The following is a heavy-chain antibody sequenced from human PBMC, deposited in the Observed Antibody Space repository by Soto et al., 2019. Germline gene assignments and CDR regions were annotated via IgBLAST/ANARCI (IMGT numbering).Heavy chain of an antibody. CDR3: ARAGVAYYYGSGSLRGVVGSRYYYGMDV. CDR2: ISYDGSNK. J-gene: IGHJ6*02. D-gene: IGHD3-10*01. Sequence: QVQLVESGGGVVQPGRSLRLSCAASGFTFSSYAMHWVRQAPGKGLEWVAVISYDGSNKYYADSVKGRFTISRDNSKNTLYLQMNSLRAEDTAVYYCARAGVAYYYGSGSLRGVVGSRYYYGMDVWGQGTTVTVSS. CDR1: GFTFSSYA. V-gene: IGHV3-30-3*01.